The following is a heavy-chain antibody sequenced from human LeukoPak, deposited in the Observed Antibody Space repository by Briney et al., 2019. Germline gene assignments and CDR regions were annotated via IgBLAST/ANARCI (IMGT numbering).Heavy chain of an antibody. CDR3: TRDLEDSFYYYYYMDV. D-gene: IGHD5-18*01. J-gene: IGHJ6*03. CDR2: IRSKAYGGTT. V-gene: IGHV3-49*04. Sequence: GGSLRLSCTASGFTFGDYAMSWVRQAPGKGLEWVGFIRSKAYGGTTEYAASVKGRFTISRDDSKSIAYLQMNSLKTEDTAVYYCTRDLEDSFYYYYYMDVWGKGTTVTVSS. CDR1: GFTFGDYA.